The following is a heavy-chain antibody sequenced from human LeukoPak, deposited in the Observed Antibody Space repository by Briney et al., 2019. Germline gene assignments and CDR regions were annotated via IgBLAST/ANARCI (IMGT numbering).Heavy chain of an antibody. CDR1: GFVFSRDN. V-gene: IGHV3-48*04. Sequence: GGSLRLSCIASGFVFSRDNMNWVRRAPGKGLEWVAHISEAIYYADTVQGRFTISRDNAKNSLYLQMSNLRAEDTAMYYCVREVGRPKTFYFDSWGRGTPVTVSS. J-gene: IGHJ4*02. CDR2: ISEAI. D-gene: IGHD3-16*01. CDR3: VREVGRPKTFYFDS.